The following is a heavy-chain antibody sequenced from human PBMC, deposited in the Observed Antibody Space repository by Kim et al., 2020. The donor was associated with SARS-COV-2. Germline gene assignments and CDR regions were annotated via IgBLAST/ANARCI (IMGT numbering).Heavy chain of an antibody. Sequence: ADSVKVRFTISRDNAKNSLYLQMNSLRAEDTALYYCAKDFSRSGTTNFDYWGQGTLVTVSS. D-gene: IGHD3-10*01. V-gene: IGHV3-9*01. J-gene: IGHJ4*02. CDR3: AKDFSRSGTTNFDY.